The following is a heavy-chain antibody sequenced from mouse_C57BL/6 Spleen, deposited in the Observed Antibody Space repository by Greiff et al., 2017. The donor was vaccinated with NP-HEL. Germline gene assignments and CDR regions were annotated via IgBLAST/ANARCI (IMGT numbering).Heavy chain of an antibody. J-gene: IGHJ3*01. D-gene: IGHD2-13*01. CDR2: INPGSGGT. Sequence: QVQLQQPGAELVRPGTSVKVSCKASGYAFTNYLIEWVKQRPGQGLEWIGVINPGSGGTKYHEKFKGKATLTADKSSSTAYMQLRSLTSEDSAVEIWAREDYSWIADWGQGTLVTVSA. V-gene: IGHV1-54*01. CDR3: AREDYSWIAD. CDR1: GYAFTNYL.